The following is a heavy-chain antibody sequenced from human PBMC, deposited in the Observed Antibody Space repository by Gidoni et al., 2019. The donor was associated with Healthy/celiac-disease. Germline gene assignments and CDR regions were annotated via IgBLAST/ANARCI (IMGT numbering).Heavy chain of an antibody. CDR2: ISGSGGST. D-gene: IGHD4-17*01. CDR1: GFTFSSYA. J-gene: IGHJ6*02. Sequence: EVQLFESGGGLVQPGGSLRLSCAASGFTFSSYATTWVRQAPGKGLEWVSAISGSGGSTYYADSVKGRFTISRDNSKNTLYLQMNSLRAEDTAVYYCAKDQGPYGDYSYYYYGMDVWGQGTTVTVSS. V-gene: IGHV3-23*01. CDR3: AKDQGPYGDYSYYYYGMDV.